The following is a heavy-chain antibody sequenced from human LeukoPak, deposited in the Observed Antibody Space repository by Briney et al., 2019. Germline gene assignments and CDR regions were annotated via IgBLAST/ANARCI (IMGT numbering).Heavy chain of an antibody. CDR1: GFTFSSYA. CDR2: ISYDGSNK. V-gene: IGHV3-30-3*01. D-gene: IGHD2-15*01. Sequence: GGSLRLPCAASGFTFSSYAMHWVRQAPGKGLEWVAVISYDGSNKYYADSVKARFTISRDNSKNTLYLQMNSLRAEDTAVYYCAREIDIVVVVAAFGSMDVWGQGTTVTVSS. CDR3: AREIDIVVVVAAFGSMDV. J-gene: IGHJ6*02.